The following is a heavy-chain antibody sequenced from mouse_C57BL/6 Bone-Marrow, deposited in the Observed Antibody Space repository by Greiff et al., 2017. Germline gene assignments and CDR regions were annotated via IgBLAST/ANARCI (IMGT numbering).Heavy chain of an antibody. CDR3: ARDDDDYDLFAY. J-gene: IGHJ3*01. CDR2: SSNKANDDTT. D-gene: IGHD2-4*01. CDR1: GFTFSDFY. Sequence: EVQLVESGGGLVQSGRSLRLSCATSGFTFSDFYMEWVRQAPGKGLEWIAASSNKANDDTTEYSASVKGRFIVSRNTSQTILYLQMNAMRAEYAAFYYCARDDDDYDLFAYWDRGTLIPVSA. V-gene: IGHV7-1*01.